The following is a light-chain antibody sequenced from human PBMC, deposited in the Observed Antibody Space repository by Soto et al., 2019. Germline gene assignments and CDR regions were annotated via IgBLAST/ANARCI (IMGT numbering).Light chain of an antibody. J-gene: IGKJ1*01. CDR3: QQYDSSVT. V-gene: IGKV3-20*01. CDR2: ATF. Sequence: EIVLTQSPATLSLSPGERATLSCRASQSVSSYLAWYQQKPGQAPRLLIYATFTRAAGIPDRYSGSGTGTDFTLTISGLEPEDFAVYYCQQYDSSVTFGQGTKVDIK. CDR1: QSVSSY.